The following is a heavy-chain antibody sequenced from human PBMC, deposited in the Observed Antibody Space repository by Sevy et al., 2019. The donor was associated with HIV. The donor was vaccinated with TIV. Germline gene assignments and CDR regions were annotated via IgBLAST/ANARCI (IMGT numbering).Heavy chain of an antibody. CDR1: GFTFSDYY. J-gene: IGHJ4*02. V-gene: IGHV3-11*06. Sequence: GGSLRLSCTASGFTFSDYYMSWIRQAPGKGLEWVSDISTSSNYINYADSVKGRFTISRHNAKNSLYLQMNILRAEDTAVYFCARVRYNYGQHYFDYWGQGTLVTVSS. CDR2: ISTSSNYI. D-gene: IGHD5-18*01. CDR3: ARVRYNYGQHYFDY.